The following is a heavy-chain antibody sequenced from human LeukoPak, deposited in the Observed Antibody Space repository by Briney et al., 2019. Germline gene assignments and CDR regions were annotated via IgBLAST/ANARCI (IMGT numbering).Heavy chain of an antibody. CDR3: ARGNWGRLLFST. CDR2: IYYSGST. CDR1: GGSISSYY. Sequence: SETLSLTCTVSGGSISSYYWSWIRQPPGKGLEWIGYIYYSGSTNYNPSLKSRVTISVDTSKNQFSLKLSSVTAADTAVYYCARGNWGRLLFSTWGQGTLVTVSS. D-gene: IGHD2-21*02. V-gene: IGHV4-59*08. J-gene: IGHJ5*02.